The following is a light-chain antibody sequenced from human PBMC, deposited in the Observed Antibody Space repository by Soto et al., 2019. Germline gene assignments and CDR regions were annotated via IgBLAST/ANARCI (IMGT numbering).Light chain of an antibody. CDR3: ASYTTTGTVL. CDR1: SGYVGTYSL. V-gene: IGLV2-14*02. CDR2: EGH. Sequence: QSALAQPASVSGSPGQSITISCTGASGYVGTYSLVSWYQQHPGKAPKVVIYEGHKRPSGVPDRFSGSTSVNTASLTISGLQTDDEADYYCASYTTTGTVLFGGGTKLTVL. J-gene: IGLJ2*01.